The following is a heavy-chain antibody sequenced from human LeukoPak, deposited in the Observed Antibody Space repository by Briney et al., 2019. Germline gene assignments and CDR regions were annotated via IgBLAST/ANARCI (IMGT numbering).Heavy chain of an antibody. CDR2: ISAYNGNT. CDR3: ARDRPYGGNDLYYYYYYMDV. Sequence: ASVKVSCKASGYTFTSYGISWVRQAPGQGLEWMGWISAYNGNTNYAQKLQGRATMTTGTSTSTAYMELRSLRSDDTAVYYCARDRPYGGNDLYYYYYYMDVWGKGTTVTVSS. J-gene: IGHJ6*03. D-gene: IGHD4-23*01. V-gene: IGHV1-18*01. CDR1: GYTFTSYG.